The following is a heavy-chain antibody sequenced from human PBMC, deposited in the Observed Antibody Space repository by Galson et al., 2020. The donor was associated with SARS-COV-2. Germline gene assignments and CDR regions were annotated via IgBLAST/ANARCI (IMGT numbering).Heavy chain of an antibody. J-gene: IGHJ4*02. Sequence: SLKISCAASGFKFDDYAMHWVRQVPGKGLEWVSGLSWNSDRIGYAGSVMGRFTISRDNAKSSLYLQMNSLRPDDTALYYCAKGFNYGSGNFDYWGQGTQVIVS. D-gene: IGHD3-10*01. CDR3: AKGFNYGSGNFDY. CDR2: LSWNSDRI. V-gene: IGHV3-9*01. CDR1: GFKFDDYA.